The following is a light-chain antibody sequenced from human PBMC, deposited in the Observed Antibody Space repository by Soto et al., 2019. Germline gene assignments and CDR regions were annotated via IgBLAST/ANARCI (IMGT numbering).Light chain of an antibody. CDR3: QQYGSSPPLT. J-gene: IGKJ4*01. Sequence: EIVLMQSPGTLSLSPGERATLSCRASQSVNSSYLAWYQQKPGQAPRLLIDGASRRATGITDRLSGSGSGTVITLTIRRLEPEDFAVYYCQQYGSSPPLTFGGGTKVEIK. CDR2: GAS. CDR1: QSVNSSY. V-gene: IGKV3-20*01.